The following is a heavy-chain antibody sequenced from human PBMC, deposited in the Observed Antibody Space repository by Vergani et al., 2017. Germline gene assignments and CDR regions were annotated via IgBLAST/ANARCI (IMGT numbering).Heavy chain of an antibody. V-gene: IGHV4-59*01. CDR2: TYYSGAT. Sequence: QVQLQESGPGLVKPSETLSLICTVSGASINDYYWGWIRQPPGKGLEWIGYTYYSGATSYNPSLKSRVTISIDKSRKNFSLKVKSVTAADTATYFCARRTTMVRGVLEIARYYFDYWGQGTLVTVSS. J-gene: IGHJ4*02. D-gene: IGHD3-10*01. CDR1: GASINDYY. CDR3: ARRTTMVRGVLEIARYYFDY.